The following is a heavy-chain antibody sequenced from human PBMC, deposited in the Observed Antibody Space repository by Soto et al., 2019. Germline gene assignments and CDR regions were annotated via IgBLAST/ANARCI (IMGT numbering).Heavy chain of an antibody. CDR3: TRNRGYENFDY. CDR2: FTVKNLNT. J-gene: IGHJ4*02. D-gene: IGHD5-12*01. Sequence: GGSLRLSCEASGFMFDEYALHWVRQPPGKGLEWVSGFTVKNLNTVYADSVKGRFTISRDNAKNSLYLQMNSLRTEDTALYYCTRNRGYENFDYWGQGTLVTVSS. V-gene: IGHV3-9*01. CDR1: GFMFDEYA.